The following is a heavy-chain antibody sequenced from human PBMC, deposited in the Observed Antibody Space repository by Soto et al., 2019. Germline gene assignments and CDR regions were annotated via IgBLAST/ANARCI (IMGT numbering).Heavy chain of an antibody. J-gene: IGHJ4*02. D-gene: IGHD3-16*01. CDR3: AKDGGGGFDY. Sequence: EVQLLESGGGLVQPGESLRLSCAASGFTFGSYDLSWVRQAPGKGLEWVSAISGSGGSTYYADSVKGRFTISKDNSRNTLYLQMSSRGGENTAVYYCAKDGGGGFDYWGQGTLVTVSS. V-gene: IGHV3-23*01. CDR2: ISGSGGST. CDR1: GFTFGSYD.